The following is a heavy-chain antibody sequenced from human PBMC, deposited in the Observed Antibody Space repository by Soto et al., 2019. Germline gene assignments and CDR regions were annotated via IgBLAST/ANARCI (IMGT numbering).Heavy chain of an antibody. CDR2: IYWDDDK. J-gene: IGHJ4*02. CDR1: GFSLSTSGVG. V-gene: IGHV2-5*02. Sequence: QITLKESGPTLVKPTQTLTLTCTFPGFSLSTSGVGVGWIRQPPGKALEWLALIYWDDDKRYSPSLKSRLTFTKDTSKNQAVLTETNMDPVDTATYYCAHSYLQTFDFSSAYYFDCWGQGTLVTVSS. D-gene: IGHD6-6*01. CDR3: AHSYLQTFDFSSAYYFDC.